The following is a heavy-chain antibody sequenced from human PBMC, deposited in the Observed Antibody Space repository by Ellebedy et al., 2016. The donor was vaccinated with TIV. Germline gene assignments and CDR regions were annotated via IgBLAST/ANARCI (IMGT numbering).Heavy chain of an antibody. CDR2: ISKSDTT. CDR1: GFTFNSYS. D-gene: IGHD5-18*01. CDR3: ATGGYSNGYGGWFDP. Sequence: PGGSLRLSCAASGFTFNSYSMNWVRQAPGKGLEWISYISKSDTTYYADSVKGRFTISRDNSKNTLYLQMNSLRAEDTAVYYCATGGYSNGYGGWFDPWGQGTLVTVSS. V-gene: IGHV3-48*01. J-gene: IGHJ5*02.